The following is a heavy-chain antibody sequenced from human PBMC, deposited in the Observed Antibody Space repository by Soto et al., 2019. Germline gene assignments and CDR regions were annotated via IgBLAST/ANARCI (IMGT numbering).Heavy chain of an antibody. CDR2: IIPIFGTA. Sequence: ASVKVSCKASGGTFSSYAISWVRQAPGQGLEWMGGIIPIFGTANYAQKFQGRVTITADESTSTAYMELSSLRSEDTAVYCCAREGYYDFWSGYVSGYYYYGMDVWGQGTTVTVSS. CDR1: GGTFSSYA. D-gene: IGHD3-3*01. J-gene: IGHJ6*02. V-gene: IGHV1-69*13. CDR3: AREGYYDFWSGYVSGYYYYGMDV.